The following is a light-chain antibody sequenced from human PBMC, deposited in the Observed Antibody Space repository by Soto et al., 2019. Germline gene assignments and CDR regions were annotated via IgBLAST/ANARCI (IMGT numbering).Light chain of an antibody. J-gene: IGKJ3*01. Sequence: DIQMTQSPSSLSASVGDGVTITCRASQTISSYLNWYQQKPGKAPRLLIYAASTLQSGVPSRFSGRGFETDVTLTINSLQHEDFATYYCQQSYSTPFSFGPGTKVEIK. CDR3: QQSYSTPFS. CDR1: QTISSY. V-gene: IGKV1-39*01. CDR2: AAS.